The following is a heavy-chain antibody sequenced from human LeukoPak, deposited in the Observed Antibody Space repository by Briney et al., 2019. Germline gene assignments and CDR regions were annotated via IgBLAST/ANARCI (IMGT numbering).Heavy chain of an antibody. J-gene: IGHJ3*02. CDR2: ISAYNGNT. V-gene: IGHV1-18*04. CDR3: ARDRWYSRNWNDAVDI. Sequence: ASVKVSCKASGYTFTGYYMHWVRQAPRQGLEWMGWISAYNGNTNYAQKVQGRVTMTTDTSTSTAYMELRSLRSDDTAVYYCARDRWYSRNWNDAVDIWGQGTMVTVSS. CDR1: GYTFTGYY. D-gene: IGHD6-13*01.